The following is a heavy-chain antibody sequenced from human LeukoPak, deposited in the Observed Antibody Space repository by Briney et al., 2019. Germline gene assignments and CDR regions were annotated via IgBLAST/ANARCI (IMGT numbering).Heavy chain of an antibody. CDR2: ISHDGSNK. Sequence: GGSLRLSCAASGFTFSSYAVHWVRQAPGKGLEWVAFISHDGSNKYSADSVKGRFTISRDNSKNTLYLQMNSLRTEDTAVYYCVRGPQYSYGILDYWGQGTLVTVSS. CDR1: GFTFSSYA. V-gene: IGHV3-30*04. J-gene: IGHJ4*02. D-gene: IGHD5-18*01. CDR3: VRGPQYSYGILDY.